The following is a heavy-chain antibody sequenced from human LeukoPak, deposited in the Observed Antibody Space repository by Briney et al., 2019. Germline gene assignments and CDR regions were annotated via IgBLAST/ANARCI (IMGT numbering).Heavy chain of an antibody. J-gene: IGHJ3*02. Sequence: SETLSLTCAVYGGSFSGYYWSWIRQPPGKGLEWIGEINHSGSTNYNPSLKSRVTISVDTSKNQFSLKLSSVTAADTAVYYCARDQHNGGSDAFDIWGQGTMVTVSS. V-gene: IGHV4-34*01. CDR1: GGSFSGYY. D-gene: IGHD2-2*01. CDR2: INHSGST. CDR3: ARDQHNGGSDAFDI.